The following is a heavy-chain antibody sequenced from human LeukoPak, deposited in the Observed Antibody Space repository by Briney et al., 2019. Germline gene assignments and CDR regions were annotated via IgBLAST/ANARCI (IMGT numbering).Heavy chain of an antibody. Sequence: GGSLRLSCAASGFTFSSYAMSWVRQAPGKGLEWVSGISGSGGSTYYADSVKGRFTISRDNSKNTLYLQMNSLRAEDTAVYYCAKVMVRGVIIPPVDYWGQGTLVTVSS. CDR3: AKVMVRGVIIPPVDY. CDR1: GFTFSSYA. J-gene: IGHJ4*02. CDR2: ISGSGGST. V-gene: IGHV3-23*01. D-gene: IGHD3-10*01.